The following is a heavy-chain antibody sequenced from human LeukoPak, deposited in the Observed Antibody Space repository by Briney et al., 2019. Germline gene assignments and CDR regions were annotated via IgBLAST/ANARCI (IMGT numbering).Heavy chain of an antibody. CDR3: AKPISTTEKGTFNY. Sequence: GGSLRLSCAASGFTFSTYAMSWVRQAPGKGLEWVSVISGSGGSTYYADSVKGRFTISRDNSKNTLYLQMNSLRAEDTAVYYCAKPISTTEKGTFNYWGQGTLVTVSS. J-gene: IGHJ4*02. D-gene: IGHD4-17*01. CDR1: GFTFSTYA. V-gene: IGHV3-23*01. CDR2: ISGSGGST.